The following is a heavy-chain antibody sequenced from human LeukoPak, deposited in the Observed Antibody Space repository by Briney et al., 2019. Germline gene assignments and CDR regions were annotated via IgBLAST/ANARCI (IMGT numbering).Heavy chain of an antibody. CDR1: GFSFSTHS. CDR2: IKQDGSVI. J-gene: IGHJ3*02. CDR3: AGDEGWTFDI. Sequence: GGSLRLSCAASGFSFSTHSMSWFRQAPGKGLEWVALIKQDGSVIHYVDSVKGRFTISRDNAKNSLSLQMNSLRADDTAVYYCAGDEGWTFDIWGQGTKVTVSS. D-gene: IGHD5-24*01. V-gene: IGHV3-7*01.